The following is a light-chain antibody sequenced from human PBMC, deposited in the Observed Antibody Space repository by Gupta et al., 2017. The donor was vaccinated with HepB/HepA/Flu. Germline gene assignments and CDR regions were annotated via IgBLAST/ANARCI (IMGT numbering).Light chain of an antibody. CDR2: GAS. J-gene: IGKJ1*01. V-gene: IGKV3-15*01. Sequence: DIAMPQSPGPPSVDPRERATLPCRASESINSNLDWYQQKPGQAPRLLIYGASNRATGIPARFSGSGSGTEFTLTISSLQSEDFAVYYCQQYNNWPRTFGQGTKVEIK. CDR3: QQYNNWPRT. CDR1: ESINSN.